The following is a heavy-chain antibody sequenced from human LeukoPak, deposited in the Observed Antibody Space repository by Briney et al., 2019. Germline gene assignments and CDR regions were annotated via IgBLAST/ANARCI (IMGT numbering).Heavy chain of an antibody. CDR1: GGSISSSSYY. D-gene: IGHD3-16*01. CDR2: IYYSGTT. CDR3: ARHGTLGSITYPLDY. Sequence: SETLSLTCTVSGGSISSSSYYWGWIRQPPGKGLEWIGNIYYSGTTNYNPSLKSRVTISVDTSKNQFSLKLSSVTAADTAVYYCARHGTLGSITYPLDYWGQGTLVTVFS. J-gene: IGHJ4*02. V-gene: IGHV4-39*01.